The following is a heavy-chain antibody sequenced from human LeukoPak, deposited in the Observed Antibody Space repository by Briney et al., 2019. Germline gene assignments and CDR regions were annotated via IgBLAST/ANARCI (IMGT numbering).Heavy chain of an antibody. V-gene: IGHV3-7*05. D-gene: IGHD1-1*01. Sequence: GGSLRLSCAASGFTFSDYWMHWVRQAPGKGLEWVANIKQDGSEKYYVDSVRGRFTISRDNAKNSLYLQMNSLRAEDTAVYYCARDPGTDAFDIWGQGTMVTVSS. CDR3: ARDPGTDAFDI. CDR1: GFTFSDYW. J-gene: IGHJ3*02. CDR2: IKQDGSEK.